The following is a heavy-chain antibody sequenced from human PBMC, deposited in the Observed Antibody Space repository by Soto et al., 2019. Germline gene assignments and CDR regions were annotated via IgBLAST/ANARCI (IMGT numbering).Heavy chain of an antibody. V-gene: IGHV1-18*01. J-gene: IGHJ5*02. D-gene: IGHD3-22*01. CDR2: SSAYNGNT. Sequence: ASVKVSCKASGYTFTNYGISWVRQAPGQGLEWMGRSSAYNGNTNYADNLQGRVTMTTDTSTSTAYMELRSLRSDDTAVYYCARAPFYDSSNYRWFDPWGQGTLVTVSS. CDR3: ARAPFYDSSNYRWFDP. CDR1: GYTFTNYG.